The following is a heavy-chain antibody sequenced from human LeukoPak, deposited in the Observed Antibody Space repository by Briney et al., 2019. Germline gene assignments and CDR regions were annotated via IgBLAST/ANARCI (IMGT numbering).Heavy chain of an antibody. Sequence: SETLSLTCAVSGGSISSSNWWSWVRQPPGKGLEWIGEIYHSGSSNYNPSLKSRVTISVDKSKNQFSLKLRSVTAADTAVYYCARAGGWSYRPYYFDYWGQGTLVTVSS. CDR2: IYHSGSS. V-gene: IGHV4-4*02. CDR3: ARAGGWSYRPYYFDY. J-gene: IGHJ4*02. CDR1: GGSISSSNW. D-gene: IGHD3-10*01.